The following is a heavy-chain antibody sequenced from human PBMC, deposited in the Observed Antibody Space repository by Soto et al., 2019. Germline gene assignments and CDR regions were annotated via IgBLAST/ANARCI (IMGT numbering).Heavy chain of an antibody. D-gene: IGHD3-3*01. CDR3: ATANVFRFLEWLPRSLGGMDV. CDR1: GYTLTELS. Sequence: QVQLVQSGAEVKKPGASVKVSCKVSGYTLTELSMPWVRQAPGKGLEGMGGFEPEDGETSYAQRFQGRVTMTEDTSTDTAYMELSSLRSEDTAVYYCATANVFRFLEWLPRSLGGMDVWGQGTAVTVSS. J-gene: IGHJ6*02. V-gene: IGHV1-24*01. CDR2: FEPEDGET.